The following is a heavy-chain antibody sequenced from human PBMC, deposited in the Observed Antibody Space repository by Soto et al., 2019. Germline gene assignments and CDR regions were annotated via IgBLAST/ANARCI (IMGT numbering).Heavy chain of an antibody. CDR3: ARVLSGYPPVWFDP. J-gene: IGHJ5*02. CDR2: IYYSGRT. V-gene: IGHV4-31*03. Sequence: QVQLQESGPGLVKPSQTLSLTCTVSGGSISSGGYYWSWIRQHPGKVLEWIGYIYYSGRTYYNPSLKSRVTISVDTSKNQFSLKLSSVTAADTAVYYCARVLSGYPPVWFDPWGQGTLVTVSS. CDR1: GGSISSGGYY. D-gene: IGHD3-3*01.